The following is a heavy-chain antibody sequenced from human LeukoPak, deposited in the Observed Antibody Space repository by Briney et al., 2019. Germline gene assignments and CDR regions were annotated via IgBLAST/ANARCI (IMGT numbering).Heavy chain of an antibody. CDR3: ARSHCSSTSCYTNYYYYYMDV. V-gene: IGHV3-7*01. Sequence: GGSLRLSCAASGFTFSSYWMSWVRQAPGKGLEWVANIKQDGSEKYYVDSVKGRFTISRDNAKNSLYLQMNSLRAEDTAVYYCARSHCSSTSCYTNYYYYYMDVWGKGTTVTVSS. J-gene: IGHJ6*03. CDR2: IKQDGSEK. D-gene: IGHD2-2*02. CDR1: GFTFSSYW.